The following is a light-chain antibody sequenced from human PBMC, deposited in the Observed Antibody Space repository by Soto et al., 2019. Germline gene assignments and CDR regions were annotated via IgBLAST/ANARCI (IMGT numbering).Light chain of an antibody. CDR3: HQFNNGQT. CDR1: QSVGTK. Sequence: EIVMTQSPATLSVSVGERATLSCRASQSVGTKLAWYQQTPGQAPRLLIYGASTRATGVPARFSGSGSGTEFTLTISSLQSEDFGIYYCHQFNNGQTFGQGTKVEI. CDR2: GAS. V-gene: IGKV3-15*01. J-gene: IGKJ1*01.